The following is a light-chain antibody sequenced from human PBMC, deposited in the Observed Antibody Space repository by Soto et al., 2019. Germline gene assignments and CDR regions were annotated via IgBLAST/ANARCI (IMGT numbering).Light chain of an antibody. Sequence: DIQMNQSPSSLSASVGDRVTITCRASKTIISYLNWYQQKPGRAPNLLIYAASSLQSGVPSRVSGSGSGTEFTLSISSLQPEDFATYYCQQSYSTLFTFGPGTKVEIK. CDR2: AAS. CDR3: QQSYSTLFT. CDR1: KTIISY. V-gene: IGKV1-39*01. J-gene: IGKJ3*01.